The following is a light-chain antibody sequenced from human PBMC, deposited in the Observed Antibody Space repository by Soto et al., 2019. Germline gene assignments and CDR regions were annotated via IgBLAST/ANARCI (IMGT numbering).Light chain of an antibody. CDR1: QSVSSY. J-gene: IGKJ3*01. CDR3: QQRSNLIT. Sequence: EIVLTQSPATLSLSPGERATLSCRASQSVSSYLAWYQQKPGQAPRLLIYDASNRATGIPARFSGSWSGTDFTLTISSLEPEDFAVYYCQQRSNLITFGPGTKVDIK. CDR2: DAS. V-gene: IGKV3-11*01.